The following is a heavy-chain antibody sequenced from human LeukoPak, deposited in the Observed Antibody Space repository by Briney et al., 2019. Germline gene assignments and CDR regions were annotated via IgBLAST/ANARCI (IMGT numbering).Heavy chain of an antibody. D-gene: IGHD1-14*01. Sequence: GGSLRPSFPASGLTAITNDMTWSGRAPGKGPNWVSVLYSDGNTKYADSVQGRFTISRDNSKNTLYLEMNSLSPDDTAVYYCARGVEPLAANTLAYWGQGTLVTVSS. CDR2: LYSDGNT. V-gene: IGHV3-53*01. CDR3: ARGVEPLAANTLAY. CDR1: GLTAITND. J-gene: IGHJ4*02.